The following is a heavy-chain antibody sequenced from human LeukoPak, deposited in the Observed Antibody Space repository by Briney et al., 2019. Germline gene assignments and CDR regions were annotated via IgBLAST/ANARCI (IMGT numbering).Heavy chain of an antibody. CDR1: GFIFSSYA. V-gene: IGHV3-23*01. D-gene: IGHD1-26*01. J-gene: IGHJ4*02. CDR2: ISGSGGST. Sequence: GGSLRLSCAASGFIFSSYAMSWVRQAPGKGLEWVSAISGSGGSTYYADSVKGRFTISRDNSKNTLYLQMNSLRAEDTAVYYCAKDLVGASGFDYWGQGTLVTVSS. CDR3: AKDLVGASGFDY.